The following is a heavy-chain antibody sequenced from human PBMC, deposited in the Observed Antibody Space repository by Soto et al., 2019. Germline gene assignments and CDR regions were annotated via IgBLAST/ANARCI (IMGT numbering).Heavy chain of an antibody. CDR2: IVVGSGNT. CDR3: AASPSYDILTGYYFDY. CDR1: GFTFTSSA. D-gene: IGHD3-9*01. Sequence: ASVKVSCKASGFTFTSSAVQWVRQARGQRLEWIGWIVVGSGNTNYAQKFQERVTITRDMSTSTAYMELSSLRSEDTAVYYCAASPSYDILTGYYFDYWGQGTLVTVSS. V-gene: IGHV1-58*01. J-gene: IGHJ4*02.